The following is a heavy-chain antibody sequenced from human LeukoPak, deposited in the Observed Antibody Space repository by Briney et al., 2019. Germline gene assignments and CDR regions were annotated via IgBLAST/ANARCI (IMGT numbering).Heavy chain of an antibody. CDR3: VCQDHYDTLENFDC. D-gene: IGHD3-22*01. V-gene: IGHV3-49*04. CDR2: IRSNAYGGTT. J-gene: IGHJ4*02. Sequence: GGSLRLSCTASGFTLNNGDITWVRQAPGKGPEWLSFIRSNAYGGTTFYAASVQGKFTISRDDSQGIAYLQMNSVSSEDTAVYYCVCQDHYDTLENFDCWGQGTLVTVSS. CDR1: GFTLNNGD.